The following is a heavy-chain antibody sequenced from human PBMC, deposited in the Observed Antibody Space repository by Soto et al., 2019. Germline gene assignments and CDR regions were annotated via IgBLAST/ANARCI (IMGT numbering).Heavy chain of an antibody. CDR2: IFSSGST. V-gene: IGHV4-4*07. CDR1: GGSINTFY. CDR3: AREGSYSAYNFAHGIQLWSFDF. D-gene: IGHD5-12*01. Sequence: SETLSLTCAVSGGSINTFYWSWVRQPAGKGLEWIGRIFSSGSTSFNPSLESRVAMSVDTSKNHFSLNLSSVTTADMAVYYCAREGSYSAYNFAHGIQLWSFDFWGQGALVTVSS. J-gene: IGHJ4*02.